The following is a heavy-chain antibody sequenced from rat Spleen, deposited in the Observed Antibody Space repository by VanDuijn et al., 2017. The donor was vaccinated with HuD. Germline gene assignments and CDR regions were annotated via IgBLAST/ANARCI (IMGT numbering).Heavy chain of an antibody. V-gene: IGHV5-7*01. D-gene: IGHD1-1*01. Sequence: EVRLVESGGGLVRPGRSLRLSCAASGFTFSDYNMAWVRQAPKKGLEWVTIISNDGSSTYYRGSVKGRFTISRDNARSTLYLQMDSLRSEDTATYYCTRLYYSNWFAYWGQGTLVAVSS. J-gene: IGHJ3*01. CDR1: GFTFSDYN. CDR2: ISNDGSST. CDR3: TRLYYSNWFAY.